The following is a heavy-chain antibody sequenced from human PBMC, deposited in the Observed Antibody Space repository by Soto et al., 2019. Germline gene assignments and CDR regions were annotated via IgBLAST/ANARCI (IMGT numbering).Heavy chain of an antibody. J-gene: IGHJ6*02. V-gene: IGHV3-48*03. Sequence: EVQLVESGGGLVQPGGSLRLSCAASGFTFSSYEMNWVRQAPGKGLEWVSYISSSGSTIYYADSVKGRFTISRDNAKNSLYLQMNSLRAEDTAVYYCATPREVVTATRDYYGMDVWGQGTTVTVSS. CDR2: ISSSGSTI. D-gene: IGHD2-21*02. CDR1: GFTFSSYE. CDR3: ATPREVVTATRDYYGMDV.